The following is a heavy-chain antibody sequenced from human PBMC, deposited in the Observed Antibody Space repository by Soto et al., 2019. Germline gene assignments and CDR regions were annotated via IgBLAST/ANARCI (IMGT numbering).Heavy chain of an antibody. D-gene: IGHD2-15*01. CDR2: IYYSGST. CDR3: ARETLGYCSGGSCYNWFDP. V-gene: IGHV4-59*01. Sequence: SDTLSLTCTVSGGSISSYYWSWIRQPPGKGLEWIGYIYYSGSTNYNPSLKSRVTISVDTSKNQFSLKLSSVTAADTAVYYCARETLGYCSGGSCYNWFDPWGQGTLVTVSS. CDR1: GGSISSYY. J-gene: IGHJ5*02.